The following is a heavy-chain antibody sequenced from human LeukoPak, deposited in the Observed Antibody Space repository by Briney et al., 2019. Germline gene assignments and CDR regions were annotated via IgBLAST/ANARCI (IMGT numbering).Heavy chain of an antibody. Sequence: SETLSLTCTVSGGSISSTSYFWAWIRQPPGKGLEWIGNIYNSGSTSYNPSLKSRVTISVDTSKNQFSLRLSSVTAADTAVYYCASPGYSHGSYFDYWGQGTLVTVSS. V-gene: IGHV4-39*01. D-gene: IGHD5-18*01. CDR2: IYNSGST. J-gene: IGHJ4*01. CDR1: GGSISSTSYF. CDR3: ASPGYSHGSYFDY.